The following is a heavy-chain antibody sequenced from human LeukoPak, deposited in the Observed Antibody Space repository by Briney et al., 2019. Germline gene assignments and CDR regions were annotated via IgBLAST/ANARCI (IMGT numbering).Heavy chain of an antibody. Sequence: GGSLRLSCAASGFTFTAYWMGWVRRVPRKGLVWVSRINTDGSSKTYADSVKGRFTISRDNAENTLYLQMNSLRAEDTAVYYCTRDIGGPVDFWGQGTLVTVSS. V-gene: IGHV3-74*01. J-gene: IGHJ4*02. D-gene: IGHD3-16*01. CDR2: INTDGSSK. CDR1: GFTFTAYW. CDR3: TRDIGGPVDF.